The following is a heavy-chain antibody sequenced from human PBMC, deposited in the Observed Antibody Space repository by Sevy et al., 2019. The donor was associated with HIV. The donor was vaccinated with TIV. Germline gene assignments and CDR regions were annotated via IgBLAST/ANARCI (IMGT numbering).Heavy chain of an antibody. J-gene: IGHJ6*02. Sequence: GGSLRLSCVASGFTFSSYAMHWVRQAPGKGLEWVAVISYDGSNKYYADSVKGRFTISRDNSKNTLYLQMNSLRAEDTAVYYCARDLGYCSSTSCSYYGMDVSGQGTTVTVSS. CDR2: ISYDGSNK. V-gene: IGHV3-30-3*01. CDR1: GFTFSSYA. D-gene: IGHD2-2*01. CDR3: ARDLGYCSSTSCSYYGMDV.